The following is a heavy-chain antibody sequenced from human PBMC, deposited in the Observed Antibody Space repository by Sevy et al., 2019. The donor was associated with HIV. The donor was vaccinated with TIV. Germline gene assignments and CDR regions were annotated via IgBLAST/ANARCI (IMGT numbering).Heavy chain of an antibody. CDR3: ARVLVVAPNAGGFDY. CDR2: IYYSGST. D-gene: IGHD2-15*01. Sequence: SETLSLTCTVSGGSISSGDYYWSWIRQPPGKGLEWIGYIYYSGSTYYTPSLKSRVTISVDTSKNQFSLKLSSVTAADTAVYYCARVLVVAPNAGGFDYWGQGTLVTVSS. V-gene: IGHV4-30-4*01. J-gene: IGHJ4*02. CDR1: GGSISSGDYY.